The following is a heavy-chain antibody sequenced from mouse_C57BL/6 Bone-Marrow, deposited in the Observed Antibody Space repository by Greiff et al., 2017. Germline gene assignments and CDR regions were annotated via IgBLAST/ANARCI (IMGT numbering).Heavy chain of an antibody. V-gene: IGHV1-50*01. J-gene: IGHJ2*01. D-gene: IGHD1-1*01. CDR2: IDPSDSYT. CDR3: ARNGLYYGSSYPYFDY. CDR1: GYTFTSYW. Sequence: QVQLQQPGAELVKPGASVKLSCKASGYTFTSYWMQWVKQRPGQGLEWIGEIDPSDSYTNYNQKFKGKATLTVDTSSSTAYMQLSSLTSEDSAVYYCARNGLYYGSSYPYFDYWGQGTTLTVSS.